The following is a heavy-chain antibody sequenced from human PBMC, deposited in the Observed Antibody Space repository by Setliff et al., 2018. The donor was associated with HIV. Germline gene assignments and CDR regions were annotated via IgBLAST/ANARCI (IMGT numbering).Heavy chain of an antibody. D-gene: IGHD3-10*01. CDR3: AGETNTMIRGALDR. J-gene: IGHJ3*01. V-gene: IGHV3-23*01. CDR2: ISVSGGST. CDR1: EFTFSSYA. Sequence: GGSLRLSCAASEFTFSSYAMSWVRQAPGKGLEWVSSISVSGGSTYYADSVKGRFPITRDNSKNTLSLQMNSLRAEDTAVYYCAGETNTMIRGALDRWGQGTMVTVSS.